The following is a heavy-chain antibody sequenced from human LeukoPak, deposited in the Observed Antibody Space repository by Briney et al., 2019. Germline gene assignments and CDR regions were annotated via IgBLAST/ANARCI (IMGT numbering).Heavy chain of an antibody. D-gene: IGHD3-9*01. J-gene: IGHJ6*02. V-gene: IGHV4-59*01. Sequence: PLETLSLTCTVSGGSISSYYWSWIRQPPGKGLEWIGYIYYSGSTNYNPSLKSRVTISVDTSKNQFSLKLSSVTAADTAVYYCARLRYFDWLFFGMDVWGQGTTVTVSS. CDR3: ARLRYFDWLFFGMDV. CDR2: IYYSGST. CDR1: GGSISSYY.